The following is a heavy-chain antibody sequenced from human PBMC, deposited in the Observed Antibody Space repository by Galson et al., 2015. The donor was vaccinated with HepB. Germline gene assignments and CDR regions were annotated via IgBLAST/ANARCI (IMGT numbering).Heavy chain of an antibody. D-gene: IGHD3-10*01. CDR1: GGSINSGNYY. CDR2: IYYSGST. V-gene: IGHV4-30-4*01. CDR3: ARCTMVRGVDYFYYSMDV. J-gene: IGHJ6*02. Sequence: CTVSGGSINSGNYYWSWIRQPPGKGLEWIGYIYYSGSTYYNPSLKSRVTISVDTSKNQFSLKLSSVAAADTAVYYCARCTMVRGVDYFYYSMDVWGQGTTVTVSS.